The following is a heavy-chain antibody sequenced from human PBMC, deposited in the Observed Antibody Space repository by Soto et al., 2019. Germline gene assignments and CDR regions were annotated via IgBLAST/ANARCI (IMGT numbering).Heavy chain of an antibody. CDR2: IYYSGST. CDR3: ARFEAAAVTDWFDP. CDR1: GGSISSYY. J-gene: IGHJ5*02. V-gene: IGHV4-59*01. D-gene: IGHD6-13*01. Sequence: SETLSLTWTVSGGSISSYYWSWIRQPPGKGLEWIGYIYYSGSTNYNPSLKSRVIISVDTSKNQFSLKLSSVTAADTAVYYCARFEAAAVTDWFDPWGQGTLVTVSS.